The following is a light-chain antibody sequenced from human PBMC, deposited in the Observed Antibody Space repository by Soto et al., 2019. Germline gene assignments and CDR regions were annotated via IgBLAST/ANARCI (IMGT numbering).Light chain of an antibody. Sequence: QSALTQPASVSGSPGQSITISCNGTSSDVGSYNYVSWYQQRPGNAPRLMIHDVSNRPSGVSNRFSGSKSGNTASLTISGLQAEDEADYYCSSYTTISTYVFGTGTKLTVL. CDR1: SSDVGSYNY. CDR2: DVS. V-gene: IGLV2-14*03. J-gene: IGLJ1*01. CDR3: SSYTTISTYV.